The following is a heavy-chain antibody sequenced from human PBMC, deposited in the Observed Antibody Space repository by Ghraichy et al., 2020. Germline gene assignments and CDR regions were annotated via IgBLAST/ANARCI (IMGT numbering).Heavy chain of an antibody. CDR2: ISGSGGST. Sequence: GSLRLSCAASGFTFSSYAMSWVRQAPGKGLEWVSAISGSGGSTYYADSVKGRFTISRDNSKNTLYLQMNSLRAEDTAVYYCAKVGVVVPAAIIRQYYFDYWGQGTLVTVSS. D-gene: IGHD2-2*01. CDR1: GFTFSSYA. V-gene: IGHV3-23*01. CDR3: AKVGVVVPAAIIRQYYFDY. J-gene: IGHJ4*02.